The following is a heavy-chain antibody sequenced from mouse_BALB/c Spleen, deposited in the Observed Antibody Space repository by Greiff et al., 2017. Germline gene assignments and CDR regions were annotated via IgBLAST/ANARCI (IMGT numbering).Heavy chain of an antibody. Sequence: VQLQQSGAELVRPGASVTLSCKASGYTFTDYEMHWVKQTPVHGLEWIGAIDPETGGTAYNQKFKGKATLTADKSSSTAYMELRSLTSEDSAVYYCTKYYGSSHCLGYWGQGTTLTVSS. J-gene: IGHJ2*01. CDR3: TKYYGSSHCLGY. CDR2: IDPETGGT. CDR1: GYTFTDYE. V-gene: IGHV1-15*01. D-gene: IGHD1-1*01.